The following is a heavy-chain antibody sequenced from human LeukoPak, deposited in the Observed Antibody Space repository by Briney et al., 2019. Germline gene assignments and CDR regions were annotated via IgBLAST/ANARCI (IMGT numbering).Heavy chain of an antibody. V-gene: IGHV3-33*01. CDR2: IWYDGSNK. D-gene: IGHD5-24*01. J-gene: IGHJ4*02. CDR3: ARDRRDGPSFDY. CDR1: GFTFSSYG. Sequence: GGSLRLSCAASGFTFSSYGMQWVRQAPGKGLEWVALIWYDGSNKYYADSVKGRFTISRDNSKNTMYLQMNSLRAEDTAVYYCARDRRDGPSFDYWGQGTLVTVSS.